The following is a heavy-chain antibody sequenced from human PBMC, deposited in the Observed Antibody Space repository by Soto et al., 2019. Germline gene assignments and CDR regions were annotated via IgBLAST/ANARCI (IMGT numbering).Heavy chain of an antibody. V-gene: IGHV4-4*02. CDR1: GGSISSSNW. Sequence: PSETLSLTCAVSGGSISSSNWWSWVRQPPGKGLEWIGEIYHSGSTNYNPSLKSRVTISLDTSRNHFSLKLSSVTAADTAVYYCARENYSDGRGYYYYLDYWGHGTLVTV. CDR3: ARENYSDGRGYYYYLDY. CDR2: IYHSGST. J-gene: IGHJ4*01. D-gene: IGHD3-22*01.